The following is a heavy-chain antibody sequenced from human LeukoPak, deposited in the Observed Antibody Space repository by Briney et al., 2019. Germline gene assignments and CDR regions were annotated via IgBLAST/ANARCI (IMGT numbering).Heavy chain of an antibody. V-gene: IGHV3-7*01. Sequence: GGSLRLSCAASGFTFNSYWMSWVRQAPGKGLGWVANIREDGGETYYVSSVKGRFTISRDNAKNSLYLQMNSLRAEDTAVYYCARVTGYCSGGSCYPRDYWGQGTLVTVSS. CDR2: IREDGGET. J-gene: IGHJ4*02. CDR1: GFTFNSYW. CDR3: ARVTGYCSGGSCYPRDY. D-gene: IGHD2-15*01.